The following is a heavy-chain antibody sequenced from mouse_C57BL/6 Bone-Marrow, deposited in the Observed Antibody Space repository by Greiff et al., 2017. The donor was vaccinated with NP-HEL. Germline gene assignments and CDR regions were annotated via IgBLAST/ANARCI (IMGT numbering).Heavy chain of an antibody. CDR1: GFTFSDAW. J-gene: IGHJ3*01. Sequence: EVKVEESGGGLVQPGGSMKLSCAASGFTFSDAWMDWVRQSPEKGLEWVAEIRNKANNHATYYAESVKGRFTISRDDSKSSVYLQMNSLRAEDTGIYYCTPIYYGYPAYWGQGTLVTVSA. V-gene: IGHV6-6*01. CDR3: TPIYYGYPAY. CDR2: IRNKANNHAT. D-gene: IGHD2-2*01.